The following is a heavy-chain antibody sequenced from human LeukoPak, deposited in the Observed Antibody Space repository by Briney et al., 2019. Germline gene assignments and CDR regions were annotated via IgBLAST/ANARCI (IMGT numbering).Heavy chain of an antibody. D-gene: IGHD1-1*01. CDR1: GGSFSGYY. V-gene: IGHV4-34*01. Sequence: SETLSLTCTVYGGSFSGYYWSWIRQPPGKGLEWIGEINHSGSTNYNPSLKSRVTISVDTSKNQFSLKLSSVTAADTAVYYCARDRGTWNDDGFDYWGQGTLVTVSS. CDR3: ARDRGTWNDDGFDY. J-gene: IGHJ4*02. CDR2: INHSGST.